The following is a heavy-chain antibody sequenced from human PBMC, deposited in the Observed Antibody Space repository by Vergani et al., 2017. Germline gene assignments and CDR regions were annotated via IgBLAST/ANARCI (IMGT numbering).Heavy chain of an antibody. J-gene: IGHJ6*02. CDR1: GFTFSSYA. Sequence: EVQLLESGGGLVQPGGSLRLSCAASGFTFSSYAMSWVRPAPGKGLEWVSAISGSGGSTYYADSVKGRFTISRDNSKNTLYLKMNSLRAEDTAVYYCARGHSGYETKGIDYYYGMDVWGQGTTVTVSS. V-gene: IGHV3-23*01. CDR3: ARGHSGYETKGIDYYYGMDV. D-gene: IGHD5-12*01. CDR2: ISGSGGST.